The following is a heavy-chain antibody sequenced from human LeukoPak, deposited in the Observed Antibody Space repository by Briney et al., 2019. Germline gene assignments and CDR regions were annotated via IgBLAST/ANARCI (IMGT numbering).Heavy chain of an antibody. J-gene: IGHJ6*04. D-gene: IGHD5-12*01. Sequence: SETLSLTCSVSDGSVSSADFYWSWIRQHPGKGLEWIGHIHYSGRTYYNPSLKSRAAISLDTSKNQFSLKLGSVTAADTAVYYCARDRYSGYDWDFYYYGMDVWGKGTTVTVSS. CDR1: DGSVSSADFY. V-gene: IGHV4-31*03. CDR2: IHYSGRT. CDR3: ARDRYSGYDWDFYYYGMDV.